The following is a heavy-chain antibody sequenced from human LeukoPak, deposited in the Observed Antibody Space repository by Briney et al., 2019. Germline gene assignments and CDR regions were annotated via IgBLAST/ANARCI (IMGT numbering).Heavy chain of an antibody. J-gene: IGHJ4*02. CDR2: IYYSAKT. V-gene: IGHV4-59*02. CDR1: GATATGYY. D-gene: IGHD4-17*01. CDR3: ARIDDYGDSGYFDF. Sequence: SETLSLTCTISGATATGYYWSWVRQAPGKGLEYIGYIYYSAKTDYNPSLKSRATISLDTSKNQFSLTLTSVTAADTAVYFCARIDDYGDSGYFDFWGQGTLVTVSS.